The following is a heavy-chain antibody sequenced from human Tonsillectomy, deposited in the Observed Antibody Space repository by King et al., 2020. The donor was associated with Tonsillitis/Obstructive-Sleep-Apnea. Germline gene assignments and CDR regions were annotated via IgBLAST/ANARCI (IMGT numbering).Heavy chain of an antibody. CDR1: GASISSSGYH. V-gene: IGHV4-31*03. CDR2: ISHSGNT. Sequence: VQLQESGPGLVKPSKTLSLICIVYGASISSSGYHWSWMRQHPGKGLEWIGYISHSGNTNINPSLSRRVTMSLDTSKNHFSLNLKAVTAADTAIYYCARDVGQFGMGASLDSWGQGTPVTVSS. D-gene: IGHD1-26*01. J-gene: IGHJ4*02. CDR3: ARDVGQFGMGASLDS.